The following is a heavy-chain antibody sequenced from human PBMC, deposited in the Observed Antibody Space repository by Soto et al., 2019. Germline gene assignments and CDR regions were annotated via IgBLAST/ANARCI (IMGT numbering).Heavy chain of an antibody. V-gene: IGHV4-59*08. CDR2: IYYRGNT. CDR3: ARVPGP. Sequence: SETLSLTCTASGGSISGYYWSWIRQPPGKGLEWIGYIYYRGNTNYNPSLKSRVTISLDTPKNQFSLKLSSVTAADTAVYYCARVPGPWGQGTLVTVSS. J-gene: IGHJ5*02. CDR1: GGSISGYY.